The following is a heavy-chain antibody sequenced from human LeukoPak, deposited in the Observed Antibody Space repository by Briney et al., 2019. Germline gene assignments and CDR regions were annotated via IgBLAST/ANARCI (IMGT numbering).Heavy chain of an antibody. J-gene: IGHJ6*03. CDR2: ISSSSSTI. V-gene: IGHV3-48*01. CDR3: ARDKSDYYYYMDV. Sequence: GGSLRLSCAASGFTFSTYSMNWVRQAPGKGLEWVSYISSSSSTIYYADSVKGRFTISRDNAKNSLYLQMNSLRAEDTAVYYCARDKSDYYYYMDVWGKGTTVTVSS. CDR1: GFTFSTYS. D-gene: IGHD3-3*01.